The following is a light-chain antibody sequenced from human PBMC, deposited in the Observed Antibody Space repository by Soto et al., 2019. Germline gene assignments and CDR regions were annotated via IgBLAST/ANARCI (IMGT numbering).Light chain of an antibody. CDR3: SSYTSSSTLDV. V-gene: IGLV2-14*01. J-gene: IGLJ1*01. CDR2: DVS. Sequence: ALTQPASVSGSPGQSITISCTGTSSDVGGYNYVSWYQQHPGKAPKLMIYDVSNRPSGVSNRFSGSKSGNTASLPISGVQAEDEADYSCSSYTSSSTLDVFGTGTKVTAL. CDR1: SSDVGGYNY.